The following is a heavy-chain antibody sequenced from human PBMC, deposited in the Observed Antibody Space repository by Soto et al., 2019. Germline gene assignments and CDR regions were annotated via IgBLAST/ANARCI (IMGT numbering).Heavy chain of an antibody. J-gene: IGHJ6*02. V-gene: IGHV3-23*01. Sequence: EVQLLESGGGLVQPGGSLRLSCAASGFTFSSYAMSWVRQAPGKGLEWVSAISGSGGSTYYADSVKGRFTISRDNSKNTLYLQMNSLRAEDTAVYYCAKARRYYYDSSGHNYYYYGMDVWGQGTTVTVSS. CDR3: AKARRYYYDSSGHNYYYYGMDV. CDR2: ISGSGGST. D-gene: IGHD3-22*01. CDR1: GFTFSSYA.